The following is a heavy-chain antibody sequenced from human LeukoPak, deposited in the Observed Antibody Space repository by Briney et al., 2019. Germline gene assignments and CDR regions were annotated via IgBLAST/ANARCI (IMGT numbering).Heavy chain of an antibody. CDR2: TYYTGRT. D-gene: IGHD3-16*01. CDR1: GGSVSSDGYY. V-gene: IGHV4-31*03. CDR3: AREGASYNWFDP. J-gene: IGHJ5*02. Sequence: PSQTLSLTCSVSGGSVSSDGYYWSWIRQHPGKGLEWIASTYYTGRTYFNPSLKSRVTISVDTSKNHVSLKLSSVTVADTAVYYCAREGASYNWFDPWGQGTLVTVSS.